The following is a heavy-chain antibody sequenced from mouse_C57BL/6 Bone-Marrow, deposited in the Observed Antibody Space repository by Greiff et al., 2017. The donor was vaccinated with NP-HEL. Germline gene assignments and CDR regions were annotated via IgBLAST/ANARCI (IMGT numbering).Heavy chain of an antibody. CDR3: ARGPSPNWGYAMDY. V-gene: IGHV2-9-1*01. J-gene: IGHJ4*01. CDR2: IWTGGGT. Sequence: QVQLQQSGPGLVAPSQSLSITCTVSGFSLTSYAISWVRQPPGKGLEWLGVIWTGGGTNYNSALKSRLSISKDNSMSQVFLKMNSLQTDDTARYYCARGPSPNWGYAMDYWGQGTSVTVSS. D-gene: IGHD4-1*01. CDR1: GFSLTSYA.